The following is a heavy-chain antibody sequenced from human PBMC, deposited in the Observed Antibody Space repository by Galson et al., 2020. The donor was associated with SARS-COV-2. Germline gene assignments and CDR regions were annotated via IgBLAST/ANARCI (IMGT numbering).Heavy chain of an antibody. CDR2: ISWNSGSM. V-gene: IGHV3-9*01. CDR1: GFTFDDYA. Sequence: GGSLRLSCAASGFTFDDYAMHWVRQAPGKGLEWVSGISWNSGSMGYADSVKGRFTISRDNAKNSLYLQMNSLRAEDTALYYCAKVGATNFDYWGQGTLVTVSS. CDR3: AKVGATNFDY. D-gene: IGHD1-26*01. J-gene: IGHJ4*02.